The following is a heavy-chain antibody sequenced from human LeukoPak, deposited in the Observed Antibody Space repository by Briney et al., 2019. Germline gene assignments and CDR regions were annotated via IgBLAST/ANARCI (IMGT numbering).Heavy chain of an antibody. CDR3: ATYGPGSYYRKVFDY. Sequence: HPGGSLRLSCAASGFTFSSYAMSWVRQAPGKGLEWVSGTTTSGVTTYYADSVKGRLTISRDNSKSTLYLQMNSLRAEDTAVYYCATYGPGSYYRKVFDYWGQGTLVTVSS. CDR2: TTTSGVTT. CDR1: GFTFSSYA. V-gene: IGHV3-23*01. D-gene: IGHD3-10*01. J-gene: IGHJ4*02.